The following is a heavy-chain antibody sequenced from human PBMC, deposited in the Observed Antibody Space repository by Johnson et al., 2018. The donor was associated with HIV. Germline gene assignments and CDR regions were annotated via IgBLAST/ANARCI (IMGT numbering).Heavy chain of an antibody. J-gene: IGHJ3*02. CDR3: ANALMRDAFNI. V-gene: IGHV3-23*04. D-gene: IGHD3-16*01. CDR2: ISGADDDT. CDR1: GFTVSSNY. Sequence: VQLVESGGGLVQPGGSLRLSCEASGFTVSSNYMSWVRQAPGKGLEWVSFISGADDDTYYADSVKGRFTIYRDNSKNTLYLQMNSLRAEDTAVYYCANALMRDAFNIWSQGTVVTVS.